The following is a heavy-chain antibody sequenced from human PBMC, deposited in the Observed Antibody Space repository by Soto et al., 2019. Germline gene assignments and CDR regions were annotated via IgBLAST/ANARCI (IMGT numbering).Heavy chain of an antibody. CDR2: VTISGTTT. Sequence: EVQLLESGGGLVQPGGSLRLSCAASRFTFSSYAMTWVRQAPGKGLEWVSAVTISGTTTYYAESVKGRLTIYRDNYKNTLYLQMNSLRAEDTAVYYCAKDRSGTTADAFEIWGQGTMVTVSS. CDR1: RFTFSSYA. J-gene: IGHJ3*02. V-gene: IGHV3-23*01. CDR3: AKDRSGTTADAFEI. D-gene: IGHD1-1*01.